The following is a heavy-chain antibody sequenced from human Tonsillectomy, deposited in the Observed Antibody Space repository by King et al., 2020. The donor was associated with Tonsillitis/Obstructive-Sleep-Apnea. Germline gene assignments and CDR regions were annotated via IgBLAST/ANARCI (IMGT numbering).Heavy chain of an antibody. CDR3: ARLANWHFNWFDP. V-gene: IGHV3-7*01. CDR2: IKQDGSEK. CDR1: RFTFSSYW. D-gene: IGHD1-1*01. J-gene: IGHJ5*02. Sequence: VQLVESGGGLVQPGGSLRLSCAASRFTFSSYWMSWVRQAPGKGLEWVANIKQDGSEKYYVDSVKGRFTISRDNAKNSLYLQMNSLRAEDTAVYYCARLANWHFNWFDPWGQGTPVTVSS.